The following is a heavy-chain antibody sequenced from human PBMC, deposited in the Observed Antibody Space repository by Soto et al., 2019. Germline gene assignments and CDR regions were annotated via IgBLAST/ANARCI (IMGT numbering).Heavy chain of an antibody. V-gene: IGHV4-4*02. D-gene: IGHD6-19*01. CDR2: IYHSGNT. J-gene: IGHJ4*02. Sequence: QVQLQESGPGLVKPSGTLSLTCAVSGGSISSSNWWSWVRQPPGKGLEWIGEIYHSGNTNYNPSLKGRVTLPVDKSKHQFSLKLSSVTAADTAVYYCARDHVAGTYFDYGGQGTLVTVSS. CDR1: GGSISSSNW. CDR3: ARDHVAGTYFDY.